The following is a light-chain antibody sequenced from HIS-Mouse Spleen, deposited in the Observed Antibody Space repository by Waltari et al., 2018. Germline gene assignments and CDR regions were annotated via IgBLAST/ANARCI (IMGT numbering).Light chain of an antibody. CDR3: SSYTSSSFNVV. J-gene: IGLJ2*01. CDR1: SSDVGGYNY. CDR2: DVS. Sequence: QPASVSGSPGQSITISCTGTSSDVGGYNYVSWYQQHPGKAPKLMIYDVSNRPSWVSNRFSGSKSGNTASLTISGLQAEDEADYYCSSYTSSSFNVVFGGGTKLTVL. V-gene: IGLV2-14*03.